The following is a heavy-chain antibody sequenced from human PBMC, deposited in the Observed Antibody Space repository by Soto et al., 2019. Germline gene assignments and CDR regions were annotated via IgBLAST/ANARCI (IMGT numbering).Heavy chain of an antibody. Sequence: QVQLVQSGAEVKKPGASVKVSCKASGYTFTGYYMHWVRQAPGQGLEWMGWINPNSGGTNYAQKFQGRVTMTRDTSISTAYMELSRLRSDDTAVYYCARGGELMVYASSYWYFVLWGRGTLVTVSS. J-gene: IGHJ2*01. CDR3: ARGGELMVYASSYWYFVL. V-gene: IGHV1-2*02. D-gene: IGHD2-8*01. CDR1: GYTFTGYY. CDR2: INPNSGGT.